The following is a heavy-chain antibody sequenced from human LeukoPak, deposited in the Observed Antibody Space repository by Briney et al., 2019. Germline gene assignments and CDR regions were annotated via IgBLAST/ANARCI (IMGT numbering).Heavy chain of an antibody. D-gene: IGHD6-13*01. CDR2: INQDGNEK. V-gene: IGHV3-7*05. CDR1: GFTFRAFW. Sequence: HPGGSLRLSCEASGFTFRAFWMNWVRQAPGKGLEWVASINQDGNEKTYVDSVKGRFTISRDNAKNSLFLQMNSLRVEDTAIYFCARDAKPAGLIFDSWGQGTLVTVSS. CDR3: ARDAKPAGLIFDS. J-gene: IGHJ4*02.